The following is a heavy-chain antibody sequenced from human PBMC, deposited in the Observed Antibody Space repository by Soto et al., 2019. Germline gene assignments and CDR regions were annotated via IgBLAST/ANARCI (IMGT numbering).Heavy chain of an antibody. CDR3: AREVYDYIWGSLDY. J-gene: IGHJ4*02. V-gene: IGHV3-74*01. D-gene: IGHD3-16*01. CDR1: GFTFSSYW. CDR2: INSDGSST. Sequence: GGSLRFSCAASGFTFSSYWMHWVRQAPGKGLVWVSRINSDGSSTSYADSVKGRFTISRDNAKNTLYLQMNSLRAEDTAVYYCAREVYDYIWGSLDYWGQGTLVTVSS.